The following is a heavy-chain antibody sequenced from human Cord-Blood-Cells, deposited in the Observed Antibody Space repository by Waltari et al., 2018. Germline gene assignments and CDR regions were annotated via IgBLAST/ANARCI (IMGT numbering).Heavy chain of an antibody. V-gene: IGHV1-2*02. CDR1: GYTFTGYY. CDR3: ARVSYELGHDAFDI. Sequence: QVQLVQSGAEVKKPGASVKVSCKASGYTFTGYYMNWVRQAPGQGLEWMGGINPNSGGTNYAQKFQGRVTMTRDTSISTAYMELSRLRSDDTAVYYCARVSYELGHDAFDIWGQGTMVTVSS. CDR2: INPNSGGT. D-gene: IGHD7-27*01. J-gene: IGHJ3*02.